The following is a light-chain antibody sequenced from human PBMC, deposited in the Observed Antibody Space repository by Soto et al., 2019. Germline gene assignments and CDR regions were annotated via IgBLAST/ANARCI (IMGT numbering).Light chain of an antibody. J-gene: IGLJ1*01. CDR3: GSWDSSLSAYA. CDR1: SSNIGGNS. Sequence: SALTQPPSVSAAPGQKVTISCSGSSSNIGGNSVSWYQQLPGTAPKLLIYDDDKRPSGIPDRFSGSKSGTSATLGITGFQTGDEADYYCGSWDSSLSAYAFATGTKVTVL. V-gene: IGLV1-51*01. CDR2: DDD.